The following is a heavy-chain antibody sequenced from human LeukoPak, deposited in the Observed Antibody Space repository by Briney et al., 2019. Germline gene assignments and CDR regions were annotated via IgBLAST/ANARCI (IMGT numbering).Heavy chain of an antibody. V-gene: IGHV4-30-2*01. J-gene: IGHJ5*01. CDR3: ARSRQASGLFNS. CDR2: IYDSEGT. Sequence: SETLSLTCTVSGVSISNAGYLWSWIRQPPGKGLEYIGYIYDSEGTYYNPSLKSRFTISVDRPKNQFFLNVTSLTAADTAVYYCARSRQASGLFNSWGQGTLVVVSS. CDR1: GVSISNAGYL. D-gene: IGHD3-10*01.